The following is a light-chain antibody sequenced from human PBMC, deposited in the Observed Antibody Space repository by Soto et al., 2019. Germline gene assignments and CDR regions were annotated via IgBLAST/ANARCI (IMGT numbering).Light chain of an antibody. J-gene: IGKJ4*01. Sequence: DIQMTQSPTSLSASVGDRVTITCQASHDIGNYLSSYQQKLGNAPKLLIYDATNLETGVPPRFSGSGSGTEFSLTITSLQPEDFATYYCQQYGDLPLTFGGRTKVESK. CDR1: HDIGNY. CDR3: QQYGDLPLT. V-gene: IGKV1-33*01. CDR2: DAT.